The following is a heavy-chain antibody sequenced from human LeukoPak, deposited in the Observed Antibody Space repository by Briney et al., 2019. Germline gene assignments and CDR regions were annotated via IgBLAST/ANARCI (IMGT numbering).Heavy chain of an antibody. D-gene: IGHD3-10*01. CDR2: INYGGTT. CDR1: GGSISSNNYY. CDR3: ARYVVSGAGTYYFDY. Sequence: SETLSLTCTVSGGSISSNNYYWSWIRQPPGREMEWIASINYGGTTYYNPSLKSRVAISVDTSRNQFSLRLSSVTAADTAVYLCARYVVSGAGTYYFDYWGQGSLVTVSS. V-gene: IGHV4-39*01. J-gene: IGHJ4*02.